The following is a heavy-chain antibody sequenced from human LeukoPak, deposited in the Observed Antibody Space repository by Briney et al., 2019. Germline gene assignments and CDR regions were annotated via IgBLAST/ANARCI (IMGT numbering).Heavy chain of an antibody. D-gene: IGHD3-22*01. CDR1: GYTFTSYD. J-gene: IGHJ4*02. CDR2: MNPNSGNT. V-gene: IGHV1-8*01. Sequence: ASVKVSCKASGYTFTSYDTNWVRQATGQGLEWMGWMNPNSGNTGYAQKFQGRVTMTTNTSISTAYMELSSLRSEDTAVYYCARGMGSGSYSAAYYFDYWGQGTLVTVSS. CDR3: ARGMGSGSYSAAYYFDY.